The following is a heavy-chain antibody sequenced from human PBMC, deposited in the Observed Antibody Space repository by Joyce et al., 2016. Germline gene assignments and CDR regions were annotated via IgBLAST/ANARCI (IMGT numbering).Heavy chain of an antibody. D-gene: IGHD1-26*01. V-gene: IGHV5-51*01. CDR1: GYSFTNYW. CDR2: IYPGDAST. J-gene: IGHJ5*02. CDR3: ARQANSGSYYGDWFDP. Sequence: EVQLVQSGAEVKKPGKSLKISCKASGYSFTNYWIGWVRQMPGKGLEWMGIIYPGDASTRYSPSVQGQVTISADKSISTAYLQWSSLKASDTAMYYCARQANSGSYYGDWFDPWGQGTLVTVSS.